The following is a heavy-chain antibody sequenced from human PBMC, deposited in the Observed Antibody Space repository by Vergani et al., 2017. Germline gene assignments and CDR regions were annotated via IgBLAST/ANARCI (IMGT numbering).Heavy chain of an antibody. J-gene: IGHJ4*02. V-gene: IGHV5-51*01. CDR3: TRHVPGGDGACLLFDH. Sequence: EVPLVQSGAEVKKPGESLKISCKGSGYSFTSYWIGWVRQMPGKGLEWMGIIYPGDYDTRYSPSFQGQVTISADKSISTAYLQWSSLKASDSAIYYCTRHVPGGDGACLLFDHWGQGPKVTVSS. CDR2: IYPGDYDT. CDR1: GYSFTSYW. D-gene: IGHD2-21*01.